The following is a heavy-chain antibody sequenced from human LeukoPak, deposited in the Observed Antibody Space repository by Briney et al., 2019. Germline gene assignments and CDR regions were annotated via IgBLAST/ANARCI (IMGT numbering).Heavy chain of an antibody. CDR3: ASSPKWEVLLDS. CDR1: GGSISSSSYY. J-gene: IGHJ4*02. V-gene: IGHV4-39*07. Sequence: PSETLSLTCTVSGGSISSSSYYWGWIRQPPGKGLEWIGTIYYSANTYYSPSLRSRVTISVDTSKNQFSLRLSSVTAADTAVYYCASSPKWEVLLDSWGQGTLVTVSS. D-gene: IGHD1-26*01. CDR2: IYYSANT.